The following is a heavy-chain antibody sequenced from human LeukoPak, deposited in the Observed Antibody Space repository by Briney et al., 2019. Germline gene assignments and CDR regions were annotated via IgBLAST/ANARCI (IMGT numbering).Heavy chain of an antibody. D-gene: IGHD6-6*01. CDR2: ISGDGGST. J-gene: IGHJ6*02. V-gene: IGHV3-43*02. CDR1: GFTFSSYP. Sequence: PGRSLRLSCAASGFTFSSYPMHWVRQAPGKGLEWVSLISGDGGSTYYADSVKGRFTISRDNSKNSLYLQMNSLRTEDTALYYCAKDIIAAVSYYGMDVWGQGTTVTVSS. CDR3: AKDIIAAVSYYGMDV.